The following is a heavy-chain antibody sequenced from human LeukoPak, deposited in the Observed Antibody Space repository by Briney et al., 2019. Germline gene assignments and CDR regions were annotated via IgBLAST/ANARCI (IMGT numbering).Heavy chain of an antibody. CDR2: ISYSSSTI. V-gene: IGHV3-48*01. CDR1: GFTLSSYN. Sequence: GGSLRLSCAASGFTLSSYNMNWVRQAPGRGLEWLSYISYSSSTIYYADSVKGRFTISRDNAKNSLYLQMNSLRAEDTAVYYCARTYGGTFDYWGQGTLVTVSS. D-gene: IGHD4-23*01. CDR3: ARTYGGTFDY. J-gene: IGHJ4*02.